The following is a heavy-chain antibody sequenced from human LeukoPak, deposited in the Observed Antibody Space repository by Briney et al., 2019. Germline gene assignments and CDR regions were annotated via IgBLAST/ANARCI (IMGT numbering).Heavy chain of an antibody. J-gene: IGHJ4*02. V-gene: IGHV3-74*01. CDR1: GFTFTTYW. D-gene: IGHD3-10*01. Sequence: GGSLRLSCAASGFTFTTYWMHWVRQVPGKGLVWVSHINSDGSSTNYADSVKGRFTISRDNAKNTLYLQMNSLRAEDTAVYYCARGRGGLSYLKEDYWGQGTLVTVSS. CDR3: ARGRGGLSYLKEDY. CDR2: INSDGSST.